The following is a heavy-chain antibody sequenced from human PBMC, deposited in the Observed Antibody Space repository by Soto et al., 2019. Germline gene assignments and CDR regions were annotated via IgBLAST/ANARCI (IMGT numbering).Heavy chain of an antibody. CDR1: RFTFSRYY. V-gene: IGHV3-11*01. CDR2: ISSSGSTI. CDR3: ARDRNWFDP. J-gene: IGHJ5*02. Sequence: PGGSLRLSCAASRFTFSRYYTNCNRQAPGKGLEWVSYISSSGSTIYYADSVKGRFTISRDNAKNSLYLQMNSLRAEDTAVYYCARDRNWFDPRGQGTLLTVSS.